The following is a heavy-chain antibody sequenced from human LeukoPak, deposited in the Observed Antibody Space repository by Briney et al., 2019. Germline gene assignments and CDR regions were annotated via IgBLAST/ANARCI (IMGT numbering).Heavy chain of an antibody. CDR1: GFTFSSYV. CDR3: ARAVTEQLAYFDY. Sequence: GGSLRLSCAASGFTFSSYVMTWARQAPGKGLEWVSGISGGGLSTYYTDSVKGRFTISRDNSKNTLYLQMNSLRAEDTAVYYCARAVTEQLAYFDYWGQGTLVTVSS. D-gene: IGHD6-6*01. CDR2: ISGGGLST. J-gene: IGHJ4*02. V-gene: IGHV3-23*01.